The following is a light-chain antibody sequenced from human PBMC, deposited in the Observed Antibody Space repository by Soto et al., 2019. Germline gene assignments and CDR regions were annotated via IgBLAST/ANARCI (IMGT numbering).Light chain of an antibody. CDR1: QSVSNK. CDR2: GAS. J-gene: IGKJ2*01. V-gene: IGKV3-15*01. Sequence: EIMMTQSPATLSVSPGERATLSCRASQSVSNKLAWYQQKPGRAPRLLIYGASTRATGIPARFSGSGSGTEFTLNISSLQSEDFAVYYCQQYNNWPPRYTFGQGTKLEIK. CDR3: QQYNNWPPRYT.